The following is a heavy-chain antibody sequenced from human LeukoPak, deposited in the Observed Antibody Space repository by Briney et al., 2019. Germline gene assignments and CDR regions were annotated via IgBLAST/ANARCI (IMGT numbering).Heavy chain of an antibody. J-gene: IGHJ3*02. CDR2: MNPNSGNT. Sequence: ASVKVSCKASGYTFTSYDINWVRQATGQGLEWVGWMNPNSGNTGYAQKFQGRVTMTRNTSISTAYMELSSLRSEDTAVYYCAKRVGPGRAFDIWGQGTMVTVSS. CDR1: GYTFTSYD. CDR3: AKRVGPGRAFDI. V-gene: IGHV1-8*01. D-gene: IGHD3-10*01.